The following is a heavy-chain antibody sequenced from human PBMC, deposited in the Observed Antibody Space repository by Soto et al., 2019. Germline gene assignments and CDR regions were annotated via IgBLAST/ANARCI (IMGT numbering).Heavy chain of an antibody. J-gene: IGHJ4*02. CDR2: ISGSGGST. CDR1: GFTFSSYA. Sequence: GSLRLSCAASGFTFSSYAMSWVRQAPGKGLEWVSAISGSGGSTYYADSVKGRFTISRDNSKNTLYLQMNSLRAEDTAVYYCAKEGYCSGGSCSTSGGYWGQGTLVTVSS. D-gene: IGHD2-15*01. V-gene: IGHV3-23*01. CDR3: AKEGYCSGGSCSTSGGY.